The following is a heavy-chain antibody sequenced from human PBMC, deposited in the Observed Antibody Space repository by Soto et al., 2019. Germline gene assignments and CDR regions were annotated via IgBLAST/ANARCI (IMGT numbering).Heavy chain of an antibody. Sequence: ASVKVSCKASGYTFTSYAMHWVRQAPGQRLEWMGWINAGNGNTKYSQKFQGRVTITRDTSASTAYMELSSLRSEDTAVYYCARERAVQFGITETYYYYYGMDVWGKGTTVTGSS. CDR2: INAGNGNT. D-gene: IGHD1-20*01. V-gene: IGHV1-3*01. CDR3: ARERAVQFGITETYYYYYGMDV. CDR1: GYTFTSYA. J-gene: IGHJ6*04.